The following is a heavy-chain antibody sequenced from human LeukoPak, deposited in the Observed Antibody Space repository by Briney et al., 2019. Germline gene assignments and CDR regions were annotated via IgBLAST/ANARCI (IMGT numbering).Heavy chain of an antibody. J-gene: IGHJ5*02. D-gene: IGHD6-13*01. CDR1: GFPFSHYW. Sequence: PGGSLRLSCAVSGFPFSHYWMTWVRQAPGKGLEWVANIRQDGSDKYYVDSVKGRFTISRDNAKNSLYLQMNSLRAEDTAVYYCARDLPGGYSSSWSNWFDPWGQGTLVTVSS. CDR2: IRQDGSDK. CDR3: ARDLPGGYSSSWSNWFDP. V-gene: IGHV3-7*01.